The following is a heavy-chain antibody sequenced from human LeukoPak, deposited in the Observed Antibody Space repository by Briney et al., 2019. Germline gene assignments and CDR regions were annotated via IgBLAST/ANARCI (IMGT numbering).Heavy chain of an antibody. CDR1: GGSISSSSYY. J-gene: IGHJ4*02. Sequence: PSETLSLTCTVSGGSISSSSYYWGWIRQPPGKGLEWIGSIYYSGSTYYNPSLKSRVIISVDTSKNQFSLKLSSVTAADTAVYYCAREGIYGDYRHWGQGTLVTVSS. CDR3: AREGIYGDYRH. CDR2: IYYSGST. V-gene: IGHV4-39*07. D-gene: IGHD4-17*01.